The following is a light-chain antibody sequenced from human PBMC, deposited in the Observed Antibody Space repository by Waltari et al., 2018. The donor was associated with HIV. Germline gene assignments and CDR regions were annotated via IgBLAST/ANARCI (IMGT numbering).Light chain of an antibody. Sequence: QSALAQPASVSGSPGQSITISSTGTSPAIGAYHYVSWYQKHPDRAPKVIIYQVKSRPSGVSDRFSGSKSGNTASLTISGLQAEDEADYYCSSYTTSSTYVFGRGTTVSVL. CDR2: QVK. J-gene: IGLJ1*01. V-gene: IGLV2-14*01. CDR3: SSYTTSSTYV. CDR1: SPAIGAYHY.